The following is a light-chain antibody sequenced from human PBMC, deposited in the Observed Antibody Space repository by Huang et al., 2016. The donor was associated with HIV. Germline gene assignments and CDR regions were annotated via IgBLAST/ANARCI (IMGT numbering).Light chain of an antibody. CDR1: KSLLHSDGNNY. V-gene: IGKV2-28*01. Sequence: DVVMTQSPLSLPVTPGEPASISCRSSKSLLHSDGNNYFDWYLQKPGQSPQLLIYLGSNRASGVPERFSGSGSGTDFTLKISRVEAEDVGVYYCMQGLRTPRTFGQGTRLEIK. J-gene: IGKJ2*01. CDR3: MQGLRTPRT. CDR2: LGS.